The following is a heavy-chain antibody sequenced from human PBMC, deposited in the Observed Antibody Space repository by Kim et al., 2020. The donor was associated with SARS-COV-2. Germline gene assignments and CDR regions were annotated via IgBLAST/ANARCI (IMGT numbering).Heavy chain of an antibody. Sequence: ASVKVSCKASGYTFTGYYMHWVRQAPGQGLEWMGWINPNSGGTNYAQKFQGWVTMTRDTSISTAYMELSRLRSDDTAVYYCARDLKRRLWFGELTMPHRHYYYGMDVWGQGTTVTVSS. J-gene: IGHJ6*02. D-gene: IGHD3-10*01. V-gene: IGHV1-2*04. CDR3: ARDLKRRLWFGELTMPHRHYYYGMDV. CDR1: GYTFTGYY. CDR2: INPNSGGT.